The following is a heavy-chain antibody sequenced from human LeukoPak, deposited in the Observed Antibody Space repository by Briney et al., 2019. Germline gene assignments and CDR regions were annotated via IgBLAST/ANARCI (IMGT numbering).Heavy chain of an antibody. V-gene: IGHV4-61*03. J-gene: IGHJ5*02. D-gene: IGHD3-10*01. CDR3: ARYDSGTFYKANWFDP. Sequence: SETLSLTCTVSGGSVSSGSYYWSWIRQPPGKGLEWIGYIYYSGSTYYNPSLESRVTISLDTSNNHFSLKLSSVTAADTAVYYCARYDSGTFYKANWFDPWGQGTLVTVSS. CDR2: IYYSGST. CDR1: GGSVSSGSYY.